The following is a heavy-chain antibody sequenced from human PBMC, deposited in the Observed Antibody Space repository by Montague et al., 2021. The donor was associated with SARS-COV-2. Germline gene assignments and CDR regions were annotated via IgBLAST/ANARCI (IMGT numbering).Heavy chain of an antibody. CDR3: ARVDSSGPGEH. J-gene: IGHJ1*01. CDR2: ISDSGST. CDR1: GGSPNNYF. V-gene: IGHV4-59*08. D-gene: IGHD3-22*01. Sequence: SETLSLTCTVSGGSPNNYFWSWIRQPPGRGLEWVGYISDSGSTKYNPSLQSRVTISVDTARNQFSLKLLSVTAADTAFYYCARVDSSGPGEHWGQGILVSVSS.